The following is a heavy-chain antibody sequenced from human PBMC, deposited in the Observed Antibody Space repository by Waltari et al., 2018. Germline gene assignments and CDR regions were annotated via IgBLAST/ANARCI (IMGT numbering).Heavy chain of an antibody. V-gene: IGHV3-21*01. CDR3: ARDDLATDY. Sequence: EVQLVESGVGLVKPGASLRLSCAASGFTFSSHTMNWVRQAPGKGLEWVSSISSSSSYIYYADSVKGRFTISRDNAKNSLYLQMNSLRAEDTAVYYCARDDLATDYWGQGTLVTVSS. CDR1: GFTFSSHT. J-gene: IGHJ4*02. CDR2: ISSSSSYI.